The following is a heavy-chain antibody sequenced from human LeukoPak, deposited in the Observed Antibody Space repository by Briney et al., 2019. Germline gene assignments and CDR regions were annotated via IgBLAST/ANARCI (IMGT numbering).Heavy chain of an antibody. V-gene: IGHV3-30*04. D-gene: IGHD3-22*01. CDR2: ISYDGSNK. CDR3: ASPSLYYDSSGYAY. CDR1: GFTFSSYA. Sequence: PGGSLRLSCAASGFTFSSYAMHWVRQAPGKGLEWVAVISYDGSNKYYADSVKGRFTISRDNSKNTLYLQMNSLRAEDTAVYYCASPSLYYDSSGYAYWGQGTLVTVSS. J-gene: IGHJ4*02.